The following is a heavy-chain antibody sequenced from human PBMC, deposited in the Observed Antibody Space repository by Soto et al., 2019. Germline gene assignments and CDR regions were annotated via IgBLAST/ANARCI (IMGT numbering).Heavy chain of an antibody. CDR1: GGSISSPSYN. CDR3: ETVASTHFDS. V-gene: IGHV4-39*01. J-gene: IGHJ4*02. D-gene: IGHD1-1*01. Sequence: QVQLQQSGPGLLKPSETLSLTCTVSGGSISSPSYNWGWVRQPPGKGPEWIGSFFYGGRIHYSPSLESRLSISVDTARSQVSLILTSVTAADTAVYYCETVASTHFDSWGQGALVVVSS. CDR2: FFYGGRI.